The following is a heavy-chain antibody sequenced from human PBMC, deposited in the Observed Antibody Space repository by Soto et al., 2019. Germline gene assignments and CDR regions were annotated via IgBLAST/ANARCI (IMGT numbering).Heavy chain of an antibody. V-gene: IGHV3-48*02. Sequence: GGSLRHSCAASEVTFSSYGMNWVSQAPGKGLQWVSYISNSGSTIKYADSVKGRFTISRDKAKKSLYLQMNSLRNEDTAVYYCARAENYYYGMDVWGQGTTVSVSS. CDR2: ISNSGSTI. J-gene: IGHJ6*02. CDR3: ARAENYYYGMDV. CDR1: EVTFSSYG.